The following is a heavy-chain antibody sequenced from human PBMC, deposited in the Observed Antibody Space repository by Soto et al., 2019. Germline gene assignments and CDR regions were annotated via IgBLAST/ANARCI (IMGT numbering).Heavy chain of an antibody. V-gene: IGHV3-21*01. Sequence: GGSLRLSCAASGFTFSSYSMNWVRQAPGKGLEWVSSISSSSSYIYYADSVKGRFTISRDNAKNSLYLQMNSLRAEDTAVYYCARDPDFEVVVTAAMPYFDYWVQGTLVTVSS. CDR2: ISSSSSYI. D-gene: IGHD2-2*01. CDR1: GFTFSSYS. J-gene: IGHJ4*02. CDR3: ARDPDFEVVVTAAMPYFDY.